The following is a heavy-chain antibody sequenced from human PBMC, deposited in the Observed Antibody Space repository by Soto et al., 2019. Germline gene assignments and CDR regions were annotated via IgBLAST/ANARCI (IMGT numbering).Heavy chain of an antibody. Sequence: GGSLRLSCAASGFSFSSYAMSWVRQAPGKGLEWVSAISGSGGSTYYADSVKGRSSISRDNSKNTLYLQMNSLRAEDTAVYHCAKGTSNRRYHFACWGQGTPVTVSS. CDR2: ISGSGGST. D-gene: IGHD1-1*01. CDR1: GFSFSSYA. V-gene: IGHV3-23*01. J-gene: IGHJ4*02. CDR3: AKGTSNRRYHFAC.